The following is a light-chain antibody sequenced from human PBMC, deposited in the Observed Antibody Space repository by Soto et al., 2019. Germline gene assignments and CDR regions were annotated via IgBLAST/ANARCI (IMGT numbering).Light chain of an antibody. CDR3: CSYTTSNTLV. J-gene: IGLJ2*01. CDR2: DVT. CDR1: SSDVGGYNF. Sequence: QSALIQPASVSGSPGQSITITWTATSSDVGGYNFVSWYQRHPGKAPKLMIYDVTNRPSGVSNRFSGSKSGNTASLTISGLQAEDEADYYCCSYTTSNTLVFGGGTKLTVL. V-gene: IGLV2-14*01.